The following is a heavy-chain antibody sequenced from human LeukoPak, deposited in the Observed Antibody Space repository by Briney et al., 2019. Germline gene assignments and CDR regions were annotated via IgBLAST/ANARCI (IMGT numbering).Heavy chain of an antibody. Sequence: GGSLRLSCAASGFTFSSYSMNWVRQAPGKGLEWVSSISSSSSYTYYADSVKGRFTISRDNAKNSLNLQMNSLRAEDTAVYYCAREDDLSYWGQGTLVTVSS. V-gene: IGHV3-21*01. CDR3: AREDDLSY. CDR2: ISSSSSYT. J-gene: IGHJ4*02. CDR1: GFTFSSYS. D-gene: IGHD2-21*02.